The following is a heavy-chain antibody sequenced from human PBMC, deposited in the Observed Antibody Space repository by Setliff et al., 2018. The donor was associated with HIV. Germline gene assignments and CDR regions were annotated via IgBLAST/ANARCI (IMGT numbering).Heavy chain of an antibody. CDR2: IRFDGSNK. CDR1: GFTFSSYG. V-gene: IGHV3-33*03. Sequence: GGSLRLSYAASGFTFSSYGMHWVRQAPGKGLEWVAVIRFDGSNKYYADSVRGRFTISRDKSKNTLHLQMNSLRAEDTAVYYCAKAPPYYYYMDVWGKGTTVTVSS. CDR3: AKAPPYYYYMDV. J-gene: IGHJ6*03.